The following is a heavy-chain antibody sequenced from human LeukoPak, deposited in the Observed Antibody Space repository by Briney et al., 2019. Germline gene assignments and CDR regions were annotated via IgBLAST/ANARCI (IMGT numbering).Heavy chain of an antibody. Sequence: GGSLRLSCAASGFTFSGSAMHWVRQASGKGLEWVGRIRSKANSYATAYAASVKGRFTISRDDSKNTAYLQMNSLKTEDTAVYYCTRLSASSSWYIYWGQGTLVTVSS. J-gene: IGHJ4*02. CDR3: TRLSASSSWYIY. V-gene: IGHV3-73*01. D-gene: IGHD6-13*01. CDR1: GFTFSGSA. CDR2: IRSKANSYAT.